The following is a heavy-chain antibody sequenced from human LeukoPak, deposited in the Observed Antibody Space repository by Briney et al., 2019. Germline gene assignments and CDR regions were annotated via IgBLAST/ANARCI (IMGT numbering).Heavy chain of an antibody. CDR3: ARERVGQYYDFWSAPYGMDV. V-gene: IGHV4-59*12. J-gene: IGHJ6*02. Sequence: SETLSLTCTVSGGSISGYYWSWIRQPPGKGLEWIGNVHYSGSTGYNPSLKSRVTMSVDTSKNQFSLKLSSVTAADTAVYYCARERVGQYYDFWSAPYGMDVWGQGTTVTVSS. D-gene: IGHD3-3*01. CDR1: GGSISGYY. CDR2: VHYSGST.